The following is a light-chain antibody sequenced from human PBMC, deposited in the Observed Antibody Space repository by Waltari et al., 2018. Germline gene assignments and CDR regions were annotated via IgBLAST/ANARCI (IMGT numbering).Light chain of an antibody. CDR3: QQLNSWT. J-gene: IGKJ1*01. Sequence: DIQLTQSPSFLSASVGDRVTITCRASQGISSYLAWYQQKPGKAPKVLIYAASTLQSGVPSRFSGSGSGTEFTLTISSLQPEDFATYYCQQLNSWTFGQGTKVEIK. CDR2: AAS. CDR1: QGISSY. V-gene: IGKV1-9*01.